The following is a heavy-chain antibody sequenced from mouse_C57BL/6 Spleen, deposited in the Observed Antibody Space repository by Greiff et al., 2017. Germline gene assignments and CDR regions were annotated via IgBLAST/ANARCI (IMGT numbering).Heavy chain of an antibody. CDR1: GYTFTSYW. CDR2: INPSNGGT. CDR3: ERTRLYDGYYLGDAMDY. D-gene: IGHD2-3*01. J-gene: IGHJ4*01. Sequence: QVQLQQPGTELVKPGASVKLSCKASGYTFTSYWMHWVKQRPGQGLEWIGNINPSNGGTNYNEKFKSKATLTVDKSSSTAYMQLSSLTSEDSAVYYCERTRLYDGYYLGDAMDYWGKGTSVTVSS. V-gene: IGHV1-53*01.